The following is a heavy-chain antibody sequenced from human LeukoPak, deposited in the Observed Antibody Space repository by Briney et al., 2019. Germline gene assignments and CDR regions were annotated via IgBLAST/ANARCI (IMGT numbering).Heavy chain of an antibody. V-gene: IGHV1-46*01. CDR3: ARAREGANLLDV. CDR2: INPSGGST. Sequence: VASVKVSCKASGYIFTNYHMHWVRQAPGQGLEWMGMINPSGGSTIYAQKFQDRVTMTSDTSTSTLYMELSSLRSDDTAVYYCARAREGANLLDVWGKGTTVTVSS. D-gene: IGHD1-26*01. CDR1: GYIFTNYH. J-gene: IGHJ6*04.